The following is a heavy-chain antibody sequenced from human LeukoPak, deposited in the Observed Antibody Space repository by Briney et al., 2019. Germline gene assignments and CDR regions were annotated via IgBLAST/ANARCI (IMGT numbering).Heavy chain of an antibody. CDR1: GGTFSSYA. V-gene: IGHV1-69*05. J-gene: IGHJ6*03. Sequence: GASVKVSCKASGGTFSSYAISWVRQAPGQGLEWMGGIIPIFGTANYAQKFQGRVTITTDESTSTAYMELSSLRSEDTAVYYCARAPLIAARPFYYYYYMDVWGKGTTVTVSS. CDR3: ARAPLIAARPFYYYYYMDV. CDR2: IIPIFGTA. D-gene: IGHD6-6*01.